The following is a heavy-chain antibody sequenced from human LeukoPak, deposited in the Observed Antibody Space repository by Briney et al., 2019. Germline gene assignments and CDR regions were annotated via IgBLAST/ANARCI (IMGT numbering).Heavy chain of an antibody. Sequence: SETLPLTCAVYGGSFSGYYWSWIRQPPGKGLEWIGEINHSGSTNYNPSLKSRVTISVDTSKNQFSLKLSSVTAADTAVYYCASVTPYYGMDVWGQGTTVTVSS. CDR3: ASVTPYYGMDV. J-gene: IGHJ6*02. V-gene: IGHV4-34*01. CDR1: GGSFSGYY. CDR2: INHSGST.